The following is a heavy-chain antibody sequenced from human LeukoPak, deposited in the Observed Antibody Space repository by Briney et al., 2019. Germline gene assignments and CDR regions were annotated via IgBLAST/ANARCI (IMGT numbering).Heavy chain of an antibody. Sequence: ASVKVSCKASGGTFGSYAISWVRQAPGQGLEWMGGIIPIFGTANCAQKFQGRVTITADESTSTAYMELTSLRSEDTPVYHCERDHGYSYGTDPTGYYYMDVRGKGTTVPVSS. D-gene: IGHD5-18*01. CDR2: IIPIFGTA. CDR3: ERDHGYSYGTDPTGYYYMDV. CDR1: GGTFGSYA. J-gene: IGHJ6*03. V-gene: IGHV1-69*13.